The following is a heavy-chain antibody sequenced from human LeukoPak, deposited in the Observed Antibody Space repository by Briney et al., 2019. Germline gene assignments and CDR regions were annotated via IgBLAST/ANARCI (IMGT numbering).Heavy chain of an antibody. J-gene: IGHJ4*02. CDR3: ARGPRVATYYYFDY. D-gene: IGHD1-1*01. Sequence: GGSLRLSRAASGFTLSAYYMSWVRQAPGKGLGWGLVLFGGGTIYYADSVNGRFTISRDNSKNTLYLQLNSLRAEDTAVYYCARGPRVATYYYFDYWGQGTLVTVSS. CDR1: GFTLSAYY. V-gene: IGHV3-53*01. CDR2: LFGGGTI.